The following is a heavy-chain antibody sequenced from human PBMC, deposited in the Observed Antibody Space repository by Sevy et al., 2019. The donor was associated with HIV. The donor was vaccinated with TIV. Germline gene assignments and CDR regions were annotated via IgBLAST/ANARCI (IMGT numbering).Heavy chain of an antibody. CDR2: IYYSGSN. J-gene: IGHJ4*02. CDR1: GGSISSYY. CDR3: ARTTVTTTPIFDY. V-gene: IGHV4-59*01. Sequence: SETLSLTCTVSGGSISSYYWSWIRQPPGKGLEWIGYIYYSGSNNYNPSLKSRVTISADTSKNQSSLKLSSVTAADTAGYYCARTTVTTTPIFDYWGQGTLVTVSS. D-gene: IGHD4-17*01.